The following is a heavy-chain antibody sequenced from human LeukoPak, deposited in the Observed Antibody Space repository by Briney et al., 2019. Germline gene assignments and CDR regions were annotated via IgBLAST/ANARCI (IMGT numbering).Heavy chain of an antibody. Sequence: GESPKISCKVSGYSFTSYCIGWVRQMPGKGLEWMGMNYPGASGPTYSPSFQGQVTISVDKSISTAYLQWSSLQASDTAMYYCGMSGDRVPLQDEVFDVWGQGTMVTVS. V-gene: IGHV5-51*01. J-gene: IGHJ3*01. CDR1: GYSFTSYC. CDR2: NYPGASGP. CDR3: GMSGDRVPLQDEVFDV. D-gene: IGHD1-26*01.